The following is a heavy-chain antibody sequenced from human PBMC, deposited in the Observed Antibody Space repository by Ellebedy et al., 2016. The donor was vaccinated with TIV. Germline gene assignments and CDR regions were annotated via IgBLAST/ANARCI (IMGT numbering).Heavy chain of an antibody. CDR2: IDPSDSYT. CDR3: ARTTTMVRGVIITILNAFDI. Sequence: GESLKISCKGSGYSFTSYWISWVRQMPGKGLEWMGRIDPSDSYTNYSPSFQGHVTISADKSISTAYLQWSSLKASDTAMYYCARTTTMVRGVIITILNAFDIWGQGTMVTVSS. D-gene: IGHD3-10*01. J-gene: IGHJ3*02. CDR1: GYSFTSYW. V-gene: IGHV5-10-1*01.